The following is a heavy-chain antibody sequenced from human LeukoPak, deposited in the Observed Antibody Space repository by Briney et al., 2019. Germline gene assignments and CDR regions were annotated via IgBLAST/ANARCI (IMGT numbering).Heavy chain of an antibody. CDR2: INPNSGDT. J-gene: IGHJ4*02. Sequence: ASVKVSCKASGYTFTAYYMHWVRQAPGQGLEWMGWINPNSGDTNYAQNFQGRVTMTRDTSISTAYMELSRLRSDDTAMYYCAGGSGYYSFDCWGQGTLVTVSS. D-gene: IGHD3-3*01. CDR3: AGGSGYYSFDC. V-gene: IGHV1-2*02. CDR1: GYTFTAYY.